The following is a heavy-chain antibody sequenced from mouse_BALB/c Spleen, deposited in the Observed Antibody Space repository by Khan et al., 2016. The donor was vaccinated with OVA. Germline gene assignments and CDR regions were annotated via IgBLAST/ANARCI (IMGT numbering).Heavy chain of an antibody. J-gene: IGHJ2*01. CDR1: GYSITSGYA. V-gene: IGHV3-2*02. Sequence: VQLKQSGPGLVKPSQSLSLTCTVTGYSITSGYAWNWIRQFPGNKLEWVGYISYSGVTSYTPSLKSRISITRDTSKNQFFLQLNSVTTEDTATYYCARGNYYGYYFDYWGQGTTLTVSS. CDR3: ARGNYYGYYFDY. CDR2: ISYSGVT. D-gene: IGHD1-1*01.